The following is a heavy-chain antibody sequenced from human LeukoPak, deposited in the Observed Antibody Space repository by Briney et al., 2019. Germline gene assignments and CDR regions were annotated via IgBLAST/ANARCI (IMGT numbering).Heavy chain of an antibody. CDR2: ISSSSSYI. CDR1: GFTFSSYS. Sequence: GGSLRLSCAASGFTFSSYSMNWVRQAPGKGLEWVSSISSSSSYIYYADSVKGRFTISRDNAKNSLYLQMNSLRAEDTAVYYCARGDYYDFWSGPPLNYWGQGTLVTVSS. CDR3: ARGDYYDFWSGPPLNY. J-gene: IGHJ4*02. V-gene: IGHV3-21*01. D-gene: IGHD3-3*01.